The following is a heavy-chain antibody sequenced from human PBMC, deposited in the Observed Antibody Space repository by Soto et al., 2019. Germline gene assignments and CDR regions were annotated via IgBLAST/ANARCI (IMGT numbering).Heavy chain of an antibody. Sequence: GGSLRLSCAASGFTFSSYAMSWIRLAPGKGLEWVSAISGSGGSTYYADSVKGRFTISRDNSKNTLYLQMNSLRAEDTAVYYCAKHDSSGWFVFDIWSQGTMVTVSS. CDR3: AKHDSSGWFVFDI. J-gene: IGHJ3*02. V-gene: IGHV3-23*01. CDR1: GFTFSSYA. CDR2: ISGSGGST. D-gene: IGHD6-19*01.